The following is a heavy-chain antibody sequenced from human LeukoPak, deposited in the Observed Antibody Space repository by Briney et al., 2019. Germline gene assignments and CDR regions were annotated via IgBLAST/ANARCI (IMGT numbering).Heavy chain of an antibody. CDR2: MFHSGDT. D-gene: IGHD4-17*01. V-gene: IGHV4-38-2*01. CDR1: GYSIRSGSY. Sequence: KTSETLSLTCDVSGYSIRSGSYWGWIRQPPGKGLEWIGCMFHSGDTYHNPSLKSRFTISADTSKNHLSLKLTSVTAADTAVSYCAKVGAYGDYARHDYWGQGTLVTVSS. J-gene: IGHJ4*02. CDR3: AKVGAYGDYARHDY.